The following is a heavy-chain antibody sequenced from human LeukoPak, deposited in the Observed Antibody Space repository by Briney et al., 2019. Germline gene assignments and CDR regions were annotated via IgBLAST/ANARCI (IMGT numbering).Heavy chain of an antibody. CDR1: GGSFSGYY. J-gene: IGHJ4*02. D-gene: IGHD6-19*01. Sequence: PSETLSLTCAVYGGSFSGYYWSWIRQPPGKGLEWIGEINHSGSTNYNPSLKSRVTISVDTSKNQFSLKLSSVTAADTAVYYCARHDSSGSPFDYWGQGTLVTVSS. CDR3: ARHDSSGSPFDY. CDR2: INHSGST. V-gene: IGHV4-34*01.